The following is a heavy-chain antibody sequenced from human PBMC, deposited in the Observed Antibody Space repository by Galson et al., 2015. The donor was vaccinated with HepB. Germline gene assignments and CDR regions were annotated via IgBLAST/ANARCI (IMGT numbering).Heavy chain of an antibody. CDR2: IWYDGSNQ. J-gene: IGHJ4*02. V-gene: IGHV3-33*01. Sequence: SLRLSCAASGFTFSRHGMHWVRQAPGKGLEWVALIWYDGSNQYYGDSVKGRFTISRDNAKSTLYLQMNSLRVEDTAGYYCAREDPTVAVAVLAYWGQGTLVAVSS. CDR1: GFTFSRHG. D-gene: IGHD2-2*01. CDR3: AREDPTVAVAVLAY.